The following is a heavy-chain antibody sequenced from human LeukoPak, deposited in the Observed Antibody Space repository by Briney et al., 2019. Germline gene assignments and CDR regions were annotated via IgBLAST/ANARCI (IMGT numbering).Heavy chain of an antibody. J-gene: IGHJ5*02. D-gene: IGHD3-22*01. CDR2: INGDDDR. CDR1: GFSISSTGVA. CDR3: ALQPFYDSSGYYNPTLCS. Sequence: ESGPTLVKPTQTLTLTCTLSGFSISSTGVAVGWVRQPPGKALEWLGIINGDDDRHYSPSLTSRLTITKDTSRTQVVLTMTNVDPVDTATYYCALQPFYDSSGYYNPTLCSWGQGSLVTVSS. V-gene: IGHV2-5*02.